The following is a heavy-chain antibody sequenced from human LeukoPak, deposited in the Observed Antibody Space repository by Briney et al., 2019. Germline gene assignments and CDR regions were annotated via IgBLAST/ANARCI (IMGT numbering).Heavy chain of an antibody. Sequence: SVTVSCTASGGTFSSYAISWVRQAPGQGLEWMGRIIPILGIANYAQKFQGRVTITADKSTSTAYMELSSLRSEDTAVYYCARDKLDYYDSSGYYLGDAFDIWGQGTMVTVSS. CDR3: ARDKLDYYDSSGYYLGDAFDI. CDR1: GGTFSSYA. V-gene: IGHV1-69*04. CDR2: IIPILGIA. D-gene: IGHD3-22*01. J-gene: IGHJ3*02.